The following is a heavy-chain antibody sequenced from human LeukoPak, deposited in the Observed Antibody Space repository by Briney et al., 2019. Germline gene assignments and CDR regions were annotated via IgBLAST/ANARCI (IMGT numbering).Heavy chain of an antibody. CDR2: IYHSGST. Sequence: PSETLSLTCAVSGGSISSGGYSWSWIRQPPGKGLEWIGYIYHSGSTYYNPSLKSRVTISVDTSKNQFSLKLSSVTAADTAVYYCARGNPIRYCSSTSCPAYYYYGMDVWGQGTTVTVSS. V-gene: IGHV4-30-2*01. CDR1: GGSISSGGYS. CDR3: ARGNPIRYCSSTSCPAYYYYGMDV. D-gene: IGHD2-2*01. J-gene: IGHJ6*02.